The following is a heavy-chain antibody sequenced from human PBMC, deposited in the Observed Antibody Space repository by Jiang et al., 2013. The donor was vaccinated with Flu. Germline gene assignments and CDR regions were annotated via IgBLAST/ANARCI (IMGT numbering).Heavy chain of an antibody. V-gene: IGHV3-49*04. CDR2: IRSKAYGGTT. CDR3: TGALIAAAGTPDAFDI. CDR1: GFTFGDYA. D-gene: IGHD6-13*01. Sequence: VQLVESGGGLVQPGRSLRLSCTASGFTFGDYAMSWVRQAPGKGLEWVGFIRSKAYGGTTEYAASVKGRFTISRDDSKSIAYLQMNSLKTEDTAVYYCTGALIAAAGTPDAFDIWGQGTMVTVSS. J-gene: IGHJ3*02.